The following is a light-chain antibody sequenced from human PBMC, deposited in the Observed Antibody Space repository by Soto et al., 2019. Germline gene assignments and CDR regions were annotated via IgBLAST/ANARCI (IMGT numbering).Light chain of an antibody. CDR1: QIISGW. CDR3: QKYTSYSWT. CDR2: DVS. Sequence: DLQMTQSPSSLSASVGDSVTITCRASQIISGWLAWYQQKPGKAPKLLIYDVSSLESGVPSRFSGSGSGTELTLTINRLQPDDLATYYCQKYTSYSWTXGQGTKVDIK. J-gene: IGKJ1*01. V-gene: IGKV1-5*01.